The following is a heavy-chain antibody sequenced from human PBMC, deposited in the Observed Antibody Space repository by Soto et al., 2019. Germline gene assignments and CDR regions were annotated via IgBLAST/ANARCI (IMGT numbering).Heavy chain of an antibody. Sequence: SVKVSCKASGGTFSSYAISWVRQAPGQGLEWMGGIIPIFGTANYAQKFQGRVTITADESTSTAYMELSSLRSEDTAVYYCARDLGPGDYSNYDYYYGMDVWGQGTTVTVSS. J-gene: IGHJ6*02. V-gene: IGHV1-69*13. D-gene: IGHD4-4*01. CDR2: IIPIFGTA. CDR1: GGTFSSYA. CDR3: ARDLGPGDYSNYDYYYGMDV.